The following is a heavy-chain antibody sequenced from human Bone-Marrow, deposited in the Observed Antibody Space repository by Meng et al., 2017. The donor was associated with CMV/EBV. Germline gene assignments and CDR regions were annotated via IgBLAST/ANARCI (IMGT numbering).Heavy chain of an antibody. CDR1: GGSVSSGLYY. Sequence: GSLRLSCTVSGGSVSSGLYYWTWLRQPPGKGLEWIGYISYIGSTNYNPSLKSRVTISVDTSKNQFSLKLSSVTAADTAVYYCARDILEHNAFDMWGQGTMVTVSS. CDR3: ARDILEHNAFDM. CDR2: ISYIGST. V-gene: IGHV4-61*01. J-gene: IGHJ3*02. D-gene: IGHD1/OR15-1a*01.